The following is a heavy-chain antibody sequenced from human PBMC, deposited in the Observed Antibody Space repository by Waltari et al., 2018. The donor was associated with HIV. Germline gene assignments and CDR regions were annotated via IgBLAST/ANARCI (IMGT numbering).Heavy chain of an antibody. CDR3: ARDGIQLSPLEGLTGYQIDY. CDR1: GFTFSSYS. CDR2: ISSSSSYI. D-gene: IGHD3-9*01. Sequence: EVQLVESGGGLVKPGGSLRLSCAASGFTFSSYSMNWVRQAPGKGLEWVSSISSSSSYIDFADSVKGRFTISRDNAKNSLYLQMNSLRAEDTAVYYCARDGIQLSPLEGLTGYQIDYWGQGTLVTVSS. V-gene: IGHV3-21*01. J-gene: IGHJ4*02.